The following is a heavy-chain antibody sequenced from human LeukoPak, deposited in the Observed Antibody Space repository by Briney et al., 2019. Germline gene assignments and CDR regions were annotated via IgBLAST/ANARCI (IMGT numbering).Heavy chain of an antibody. V-gene: IGHV1-46*01. Sequence: GASVKVSCKTSGYTFTSYYMHWVRQAPGQGLEWMGIINPSGGSTSYAQKFQGRVTMTRDTSTSTVYMELSSLRSEDTAVYYCTRDLDGGNSGYWGQGTLVTVSS. D-gene: IGHD4-23*01. J-gene: IGHJ4*02. CDR1: GYTFTSYY. CDR3: TRDLDGGNSGY. CDR2: INPSGGST.